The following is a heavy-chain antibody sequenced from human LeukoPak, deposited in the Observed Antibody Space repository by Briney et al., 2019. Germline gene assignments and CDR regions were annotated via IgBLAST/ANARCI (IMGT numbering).Heavy chain of an antibody. Sequence: GGSLRLSCAASGFTVSSNYMSWVRQAPGKGLEWVSVIYSGGSTYYADSVKGRFTISRDNSKNTLYLQMNSLRAEDTAVYYCARTYYYDSSGYPFWWGQGTLVTVSS. D-gene: IGHD3-22*01. J-gene: IGHJ4*02. V-gene: IGHV3-53*01. CDR1: GFTVSSNY. CDR2: IYSGGST. CDR3: ARTYYYDSSGYPFW.